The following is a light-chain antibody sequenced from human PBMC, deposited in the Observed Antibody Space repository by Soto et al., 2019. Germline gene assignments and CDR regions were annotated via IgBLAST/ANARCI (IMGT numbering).Light chain of an antibody. CDR1: QSISSW. V-gene: IGKV1-5*03. CDR3: QQYDSYLWT. J-gene: IGKJ1*01. CDR2: KAS. Sequence: DIQMTQSPSTLSASVGDRVTITCRASQSISSWLAWYQQKPGKAPKLLIYKASSLESGVPSRFSGGGCGTEFTLTIGSLQADDFATYYCQQYDSYLWTFGQGTKVEIK.